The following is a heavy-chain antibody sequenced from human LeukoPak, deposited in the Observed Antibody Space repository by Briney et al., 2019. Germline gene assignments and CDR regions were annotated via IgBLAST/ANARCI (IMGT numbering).Heavy chain of an antibody. CDR2: ISNNGGYT. V-gene: IGHV3-23*01. Sequence: GGSLRLSCEASGFTFSSSAMSWVRQAPGKGLEWVSAISNNGGYTYYAVSVQGRFTISRDNSKSTLCLQMKSLRAEDTAVYYCAKQLGYCSDGSCYFPYWGQGTLVTVSS. CDR3: AKQLGYCSDGSCYFPY. J-gene: IGHJ4*02. D-gene: IGHD2-15*01. CDR1: GFTFSSSA.